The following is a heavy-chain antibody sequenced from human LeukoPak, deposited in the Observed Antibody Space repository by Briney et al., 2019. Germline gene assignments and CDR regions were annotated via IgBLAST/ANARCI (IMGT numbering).Heavy chain of an antibody. CDR2: ITTIDGRT. V-gene: IGHV3-23*01. CDR1: GFTFSSTT. Sequence: GGSLRLPCVASGFTFSSTTMGWVRQAPGRGLEWVSSITTIDGRTYYADSVRGRFTISRDNSKNTVYLQLNSLRAGDTAIYYCTKDRRGPAAGTWYFDSWGQGTLVTVSS. CDR3: TKDRRGPAAGTWYFDS. D-gene: IGHD6-13*01. J-gene: IGHJ4*02.